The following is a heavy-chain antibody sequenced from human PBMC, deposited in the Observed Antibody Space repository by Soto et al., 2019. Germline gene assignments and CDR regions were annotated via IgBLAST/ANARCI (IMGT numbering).Heavy chain of an antibody. D-gene: IGHD4-4*01. V-gene: IGHV3-23*01. CDR3: AKDSARDYSFWPDAFDI. Sequence: PGGSLGLSCAASGFTFSSYAMSWVRQAPGKGLEWVSAISGSGGSTYYADSVKGRFTISRDNSKNTLYLQMNSLRAEDTAVYYCAKDSARDYSFWPDAFDIWGQGTMVTVSS. J-gene: IGHJ3*02. CDR2: ISGSGGST. CDR1: GFTFSSYA.